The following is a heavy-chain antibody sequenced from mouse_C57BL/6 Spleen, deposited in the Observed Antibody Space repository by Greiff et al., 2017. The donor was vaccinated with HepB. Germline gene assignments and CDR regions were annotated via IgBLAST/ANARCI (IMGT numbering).Heavy chain of an antibody. CDR1: GYAFSSSW. V-gene: IGHV1-82*01. CDR3: ASTDLRDAMDY. D-gene: IGHD1-1*01. CDR2: IYPGDGDT. J-gene: IGHJ4*01. Sequence: QVQLQQSGPELVKPGASVKISCKASGYAFSSSWMNWVKQRPGKGLEWIGRIYPGDGDTNYNGKFKGKATLTADKSSSTAYMQLSSLTSEDSAVYFCASTDLRDAMDYWGQGTSVTVSS.